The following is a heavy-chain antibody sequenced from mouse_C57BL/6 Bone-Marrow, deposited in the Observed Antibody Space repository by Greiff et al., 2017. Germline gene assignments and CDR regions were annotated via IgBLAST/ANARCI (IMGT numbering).Heavy chain of an antibody. CDR3: ARDHYYGSSYAMDC. V-gene: IGHV1-80*01. Sequence: QVQLKESGAELVKPGASVKISCKASGYAFSSYWMNWVKQRPGKGLEWSGQIYPGDGDTNYNGKFKGKATLTADKSSSTAYMQLSSLTSEDSAVYFCARDHYYGSSYAMDCWGQGSSVTVSS. D-gene: IGHD1-1*01. CDR2: IYPGDGDT. CDR1: GYAFSSYW. J-gene: IGHJ4*01.